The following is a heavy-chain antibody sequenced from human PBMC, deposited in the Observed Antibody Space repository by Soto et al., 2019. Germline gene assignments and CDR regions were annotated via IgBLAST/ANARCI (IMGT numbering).Heavy chain of an antibody. Sequence: ASVKVSCKASGGTFSSCAINWVRQAPGQGLEWMGMINPSCGSTSYAQKFQGRVTMTRDTSTSTVYMELSSLRSEDTAVYYCASQAPYYDILTGYYPRPDAFDIWGQGTMVTVSS. J-gene: IGHJ3*02. D-gene: IGHD3-9*01. CDR2: INPSCGST. CDR1: GGTFSSCA. V-gene: IGHV1-46*03. CDR3: ASQAPYYDILTGYYPRPDAFDI.